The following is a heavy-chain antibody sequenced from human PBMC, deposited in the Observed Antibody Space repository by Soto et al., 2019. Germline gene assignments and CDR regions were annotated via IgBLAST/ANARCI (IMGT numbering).Heavy chain of an antibody. CDR3: ASTFFAGNGGYSYGYSDY. Sequence: ASVKVSCKASGYTFTSYAMHWVRQAPGQRLEWMGWINAGNGNTKYSQKFQGRVTITRDTSASTAYMELSSLRSEDTAVYYCASTFFAGNGGYSYGYSDYWGQGTLVTVSS. V-gene: IGHV1-3*01. D-gene: IGHD5-18*01. CDR1: GYTFTSYA. CDR2: INAGNGNT. J-gene: IGHJ4*02.